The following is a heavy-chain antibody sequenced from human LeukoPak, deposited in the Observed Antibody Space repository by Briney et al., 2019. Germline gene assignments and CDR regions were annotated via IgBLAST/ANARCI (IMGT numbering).Heavy chain of an antibody. V-gene: IGHV3-7*03. Sequence: GGSLRLSCAASGFTFGDTWMNWVRQVPGQGLEWVANIKQDGSEKFYVASVKGRFTISRDNGKSSLCLQMNSLRAEDTALYYCATSYDMGWLIGYWGQGTLVTVSS. J-gene: IGHJ4*02. CDR3: ATSYDMGWLIGY. CDR1: GFTFGDTW. D-gene: IGHD3/OR15-3a*01. CDR2: IKQDGSEK.